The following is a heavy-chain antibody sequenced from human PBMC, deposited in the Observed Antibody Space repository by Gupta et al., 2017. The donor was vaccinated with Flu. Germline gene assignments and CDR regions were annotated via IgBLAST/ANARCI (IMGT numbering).Heavy chain of an antibody. CDR3: ASSRGHYDSSGYSPLHY. Sequence: QLQLQESGPGLVKPSETLSLTCTVSGGSTSSSSYYWGWIRQPPGKGLEWIGSIYYSGSTYYNPSLKSRVTISVDTSKNQFSLKLSSVTAADTAVYYCASSRGHYDSSGYSPLHYWGQGTLVTVSS. D-gene: IGHD3-22*01. CDR1: GGSTSSSSYY. J-gene: IGHJ4*02. V-gene: IGHV4-39*01. CDR2: IYYSGST.